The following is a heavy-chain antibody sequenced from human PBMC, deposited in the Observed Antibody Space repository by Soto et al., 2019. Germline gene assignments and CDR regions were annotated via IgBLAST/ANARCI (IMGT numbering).Heavy chain of an antibody. V-gene: IGHV3-72*01. CDR1: GFTFSDHY. D-gene: IGHD3-10*01. Sequence: EVQLVESGGGLVQPGGSLRLSCAASGFTFSDHYMDCVRQAPGKGLEWVGRTRNKANRYTTEYAASVKGRCTISRDDSKNSLYLQMNSLKTDDTAVYYCVRVRGGGTYHFDYWGQGTLVTVSS. CDR2: TRNKANRYTT. J-gene: IGHJ4*02. CDR3: VRVRGGGTYHFDY.